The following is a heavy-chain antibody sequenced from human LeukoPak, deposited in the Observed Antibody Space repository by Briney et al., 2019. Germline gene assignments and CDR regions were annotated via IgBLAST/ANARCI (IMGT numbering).Heavy chain of an antibody. D-gene: IGHD6-19*01. V-gene: IGHV3-30-3*01. Sequence: PGGSLRLSCAASGFTFSSYAMHWVRQAPGKGLEWVAVISYDGSNKYYADSVKGRFTISRDNSKNTLYLQMNSLRAEDTAVYYCARGGIAVAGTWVYYYGMDVWGQGTTVTVSS. CDR3: ARGGIAVAGTWVYYYGMDV. J-gene: IGHJ6*02. CDR1: GFTFSSYA. CDR2: ISYDGSNK.